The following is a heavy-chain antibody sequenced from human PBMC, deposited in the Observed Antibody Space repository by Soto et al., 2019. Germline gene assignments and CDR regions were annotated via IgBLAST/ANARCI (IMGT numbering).Heavy chain of an antibody. V-gene: IGHV1-18*01. J-gene: IGHJ5*02. CDR1: GYTFTIYG. Sequence: GASVKVSCKASGYTFTIYGIGWVRQAPGQGLEWMGWISAYNGNTNYAQKLQGRVTMTTDTSTSTAYMELRSLRSDDTAVYYCARDPSGYSSSWYKGDVTNWFDPWGQGTLVTVSS. CDR3: ARDPSGYSSSWYKGDVTNWFDP. CDR2: ISAYNGNT. D-gene: IGHD6-13*01.